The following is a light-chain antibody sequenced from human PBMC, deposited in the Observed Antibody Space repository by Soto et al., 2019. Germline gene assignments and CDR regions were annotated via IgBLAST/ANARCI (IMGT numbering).Light chain of an antibody. CDR1: SSNIGAAYD. CDR2: GNN. CDR3: QSYDSSLSGWV. Sequence: QAVVTQPPSVSGAPGQTVTISCTRSSSNIGAAYDVHWYQHLPGTAPKLLIYGNNNRPSGVPGRFSGSKSGTSASLAITGLQAEDEADYYCQSYDSSLSGWVFGGGTKVTVL. J-gene: IGLJ3*02. V-gene: IGLV1-40*01.